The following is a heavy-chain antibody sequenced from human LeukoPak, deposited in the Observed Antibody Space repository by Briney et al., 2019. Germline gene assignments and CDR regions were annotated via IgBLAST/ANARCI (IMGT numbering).Heavy chain of an antibody. CDR3: ARDPYYYDSSGYYPGLDY. D-gene: IGHD3-22*01. J-gene: IGHJ4*02. CDR1: GFTLSSYW. CDR2: INTDGSST. V-gene: IGHV3-74*01. Sequence: GGSLRLSCAASGFTLSSYWMHWVRQAPGKGLVWVSRINTDGSSTSYADSVKGRFTISRDNAKNTLYLQMNSLRAEDTAVYYCARDPYYYDSSGYYPGLDYWGQGTLVTVSS.